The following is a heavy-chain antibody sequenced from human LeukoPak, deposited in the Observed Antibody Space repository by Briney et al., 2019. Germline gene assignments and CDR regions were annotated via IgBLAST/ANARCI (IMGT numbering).Heavy chain of an antibody. V-gene: IGHV1-46*01. D-gene: IGHD4-23*01. CDR2: INPSGSST. Sequence: ASVKVSCKASGGTFIIYAISWVRQAPGQGLEWMGLINPSGSSTLYAEKFRGRIIMTRDMSTATDYMDLSSLRSEDTAVYYCARDNSIADRGWWFDPWGQGTLVTVSS. CDR1: GGTFIIYA. J-gene: IGHJ5*02. CDR3: ARDNSIADRGWWFDP.